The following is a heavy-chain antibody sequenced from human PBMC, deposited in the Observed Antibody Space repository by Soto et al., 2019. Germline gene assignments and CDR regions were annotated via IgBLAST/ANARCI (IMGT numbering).Heavy chain of an antibody. CDR1: GYTVANYG. CDR3: VRYLNYLRVTGNWFDS. V-gene: IGHV1-18*04. J-gene: IGHJ5*01. Sequence: QVPLMPSGHEVKKPGASVTVSCKASGYTVANYGISWVRQAPGQGLEWMGWISGNNGATNFAPKVQDRITMTLDTSTGVASLTLRSLRSDDTAIYYCVRYLNYLRVTGNWFDSWGQGTQVTVSS. D-gene: IGHD1-7*01. CDR2: ISGNNGAT.